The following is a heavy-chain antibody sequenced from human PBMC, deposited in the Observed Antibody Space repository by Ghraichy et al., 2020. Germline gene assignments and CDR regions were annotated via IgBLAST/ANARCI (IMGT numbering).Heavy chain of an antibody. D-gene: IGHD2-21*02. CDR2: INHSGST. Sequence: SETLSLTCAVYGGSFSGYYWSWIRQPPGKGLEWIGEINHSGSTNYNPSLKSRVTISVDTSKNQFSLKLSSVTAADTAVYYCARRLCGGLGWALSRGWLQKDCYSRFSSAFDIWGQGTMVTVSS. CDR1: GGSFSGYY. J-gene: IGHJ3*02. CDR3: ARRLCGGLGWALSRGWLQKDCYSRFSSAFDI. V-gene: IGHV4-34*01.